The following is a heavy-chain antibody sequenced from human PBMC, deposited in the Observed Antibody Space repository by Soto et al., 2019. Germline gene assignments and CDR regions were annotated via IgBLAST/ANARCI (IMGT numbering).Heavy chain of an antibody. CDR2: INGFGDDP. CDR3: ANVAWNYGKDA. Sequence: EVQLLESGGGWVQPGGSLRLSCTASGLTFRNYAMSWVRQAPGKGLEWVSGINGFGDDPRYADSVKGRFTISRDNSKNTVYLQMNSLSVEDTAIYYCANVAWNYGKDAWGQGNTVTVSS. D-gene: IGHD1-1*01. J-gene: IGHJ6*02. V-gene: IGHV3-23*01. CDR1: GLTFRNYA.